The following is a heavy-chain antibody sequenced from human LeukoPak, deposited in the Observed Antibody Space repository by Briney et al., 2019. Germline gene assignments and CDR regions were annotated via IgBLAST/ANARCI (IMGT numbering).Heavy chain of an antibody. V-gene: IGHV4-34*01. D-gene: IGHD3-22*01. CDR1: GGSISSYY. CDR2: INHSGST. Sequence: SETLSLTCTVSGGSISSYYWSWIRQPPGKGLEWIGEINHSGSTNYNPSLKSRVTISVDTSKNQFSLKLSSVTAADTAVYYCAGGDYYDSSGTYWGQGTLVTVSS. CDR3: AGGDYYDSSGTY. J-gene: IGHJ4*02.